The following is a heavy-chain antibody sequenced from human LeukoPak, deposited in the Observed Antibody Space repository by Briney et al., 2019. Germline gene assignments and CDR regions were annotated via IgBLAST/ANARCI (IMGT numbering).Heavy chain of an antibody. CDR2: INQDGGEK. Sequence: PGGSLRLSCAASGFAFSTYWMSWVRQAPGKGLEWVANINQDGGEKYYVDSVKGRFTISRDNAKNSLYLQMNSLRAEDTAVYYCARGDKFSGDYWGQGTLVTVSS. D-gene: IGHD2-15*01. CDR3: ARGDKFSGDY. V-gene: IGHV3-7*04. J-gene: IGHJ4*02. CDR1: GFAFSTYW.